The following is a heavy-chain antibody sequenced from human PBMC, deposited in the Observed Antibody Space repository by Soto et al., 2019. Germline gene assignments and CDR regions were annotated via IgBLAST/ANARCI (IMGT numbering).Heavy chain of an antibody. CDR2: IWYDGSNK. Sequence: PGGSLRLSCAASGFTFSSYGMRWVRQAPGKGLEWVAVIWYDGSNKYYADSVKGRFTISRDNSKNTLYLQMNSLRAEDTAVYYCARPFMPRYINPLYVWGKVITVTFSS. CDR3: ARPFMPRYINPLYV. V-gene: IGHV3-33*01. J-gene: IGHJ6*03. D-gene: IGHD2-2*01. CDR1: GFTFSSYG.